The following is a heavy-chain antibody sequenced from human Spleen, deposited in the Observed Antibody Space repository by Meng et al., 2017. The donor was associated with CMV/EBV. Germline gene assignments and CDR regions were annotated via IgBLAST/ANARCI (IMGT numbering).Heavy chain of an antibody. CDR1: GYTFTDDY. D-gene: IGHD1-1*01. Sequence: ASVKVSCKASGYTFTDDYIQWVRQAPGQGLEWMGWINTNSGGTNYAQKFWGRVTMTLEKSSTTVYMELRRLRSDDTAVYFWARKNWSDLYGMDVWGQGTTVTVSS. V-gene: IGHV1-2*02. CDR3: ARKNWSDLYGMDV. CDR2: INTNSGGT. J-gene: IGHJ6*02.